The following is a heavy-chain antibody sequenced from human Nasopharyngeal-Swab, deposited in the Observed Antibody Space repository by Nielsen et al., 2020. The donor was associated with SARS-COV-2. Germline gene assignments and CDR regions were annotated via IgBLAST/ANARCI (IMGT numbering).Heavy chain of an antibody. CDR2: IKQDGSEK. Sequence: GGSLRLSCAASGFTFSSYAMSWVRQAPGKGLEWVANIKQDGSEKNYVDSVKGRFTISRDNAKNSVYLQMNSLRAEDTAVYYCARGVVVVAATLELNPSEEDYYYYYGMDVWGQGTTVTVSS. CDR3: ARGVVVVAATLELNPSEEDYYYYYGMDV. D-gene: IGHD2-15*01. CDR1: GFTFSSYA. V-gene: IGHV3-7*01. J-gene: IGHJ6*02.